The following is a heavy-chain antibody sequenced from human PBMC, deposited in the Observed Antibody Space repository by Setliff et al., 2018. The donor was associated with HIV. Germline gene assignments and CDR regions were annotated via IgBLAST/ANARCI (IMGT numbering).Heavy chain of an antibody. CDR2: MFYTGSA. CDR3: ARQFRYPGIAVAGIDY. V-gene: IGHV4-59*08. Sequence: SETLSLTCPVSGGSIGTYYWSWIRQPPGKGLEWIGTMFYTGSAYYTPSLKSRVTISVDTSKNQFSLRLSSVTAADTAIYYCARQFRYPGIAVAGIDYWGQGTLVTVSS. CDR1: GGSIGTYY. J-gene: IGHJ4*02. D-gene: IGHD6-19*01.